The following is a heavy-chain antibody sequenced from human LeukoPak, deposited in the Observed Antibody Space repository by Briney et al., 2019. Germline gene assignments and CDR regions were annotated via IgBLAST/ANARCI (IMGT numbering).Heavy chain of an antibody. CDR2: INTDGSST. V-gene: IGHV3-74*01. CDR1: GFTFSSYW. D-gene: IGHD2-8*01. J-gene: IGHJ5*02. CDR3: AKDHDIVLIPGLWFDP. Sequence: GGSLRLSCAASGFTFSSYWMHWVRQAPGKGLVWVSRINTDGSSTSYADSVKGRFTISRDNAKNTLYLQMNSLRAEDTAVYYCAKDHDIVLIPGLWFDPWGQGTLVTVSS.